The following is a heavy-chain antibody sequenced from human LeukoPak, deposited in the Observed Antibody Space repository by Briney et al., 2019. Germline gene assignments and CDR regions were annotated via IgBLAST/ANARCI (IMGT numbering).Heavy chain of an antibody. D-gene: IGHD1-1*01. J-gene: IGHJ4*02. CDR1: GFTFSSYG. V-gene: IGHV3-30*02. Sequence: GGSLRLSCAASGFTFSSYGMHWVRQAPGKGLEWVAFVRKDATEKKYADSVEGRFTISRDDSENTVYLKMNNLRVDDTAVYYCAKRSGPNSGPFDSWGQGTPVIVSS. CDR2: VRKDATEK. CDR3: AKRSGPNSGPFDS.